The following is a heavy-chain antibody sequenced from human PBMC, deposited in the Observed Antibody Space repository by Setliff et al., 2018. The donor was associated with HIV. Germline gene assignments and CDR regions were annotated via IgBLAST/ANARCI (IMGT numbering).Heavy chain of an antibody. CDR3: ARDSPLSHFDY. CDR2: IYSDGSS. J-gene: IGHJ4*02. V-gene: IGHV3-53*01. CDR1: GFTVSRFY. Sequence: PGGSLRLSCAASGFTVSRFYMSWVRQAPGKGLEWVSAIYSDGSSYYADSVRGRFTISRDNYKNTLYLQMNSLRPEDTAVYYCARDSPLSHFDYWGQGILVTSPQ.